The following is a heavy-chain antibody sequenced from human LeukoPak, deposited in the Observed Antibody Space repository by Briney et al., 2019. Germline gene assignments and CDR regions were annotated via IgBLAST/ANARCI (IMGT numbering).Heavy chain of an antibody. CDR1: GGSFSGYY. D-gene: IGHD3-22*01. CDR2: INHSGST. Sequence: SSETLSLTCAVYGGSFSGYYWSWIRQPPGKGLEWIGEINHSGSTNYNPSLKSRVTISVDTSKNQFSLKLSSVTAADTAAYYCARGAVYYYDSSGYPPFDYWGQGTLVTVSS. V-gene: IGHV4-34*01. CDR3: ARGAVYYYDSSGYPPFDY. J-gene: IGHJ4*02.